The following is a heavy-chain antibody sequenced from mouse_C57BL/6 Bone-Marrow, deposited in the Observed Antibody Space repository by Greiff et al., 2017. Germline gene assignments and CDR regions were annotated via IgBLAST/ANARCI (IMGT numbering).Heavy chain of an antibody. CDR2: ISNLAYSI. D-gene: IGHD2-3*01. J-gene: IGHJ3*01. CDR3: ASLDGYYWFAY. Sequence: EVKLLESGGGLVQPGGSLKLSCAASGFTFSDYGMAWVRQAPRKGPEWVAFISNLAYSIYYADTVTGRFTISRENAKNTLYLEMSSLRSEDTAMYYCASLDGYYWFAYWGQGTLVTVSA. CDR1: GFTFSDYG. V-gene: IGHV5-15*01.